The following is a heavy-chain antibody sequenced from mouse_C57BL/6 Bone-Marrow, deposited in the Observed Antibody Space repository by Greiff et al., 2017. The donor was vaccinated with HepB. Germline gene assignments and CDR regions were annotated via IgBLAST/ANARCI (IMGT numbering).Heavy chain of an antibody. CDR1: GYTFTSYW. CDR3: ARGSYYCSSYYAMDY. D-gene: IGHD1-1*01. V-gene: IGHV1-59*01. J-gene: IGHJ4*01. Sequence: VQLQQPGAELVRPGTSVKLSCKASGYTFTSYWMHWVKQRPGQGLEWIGVIDPSDSYTNYNQKFKGKATLTVDTSSSTAYMQLSSMTSEDSAVYYCARGSYYCSSYYAMDYWGQGTSVTVSS. CDR2: IDPSDSYT.